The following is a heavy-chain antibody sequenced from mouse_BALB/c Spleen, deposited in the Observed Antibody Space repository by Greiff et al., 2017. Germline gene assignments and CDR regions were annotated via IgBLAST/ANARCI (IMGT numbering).Heavy chain of an antibody. Sequence: VQLQQSGAELARPGASVKLSCKASGYTFTSYWMQWVKQRPGQGLEWIGAIYPGDGDTRYTQKFKGKATLTADKSSSTAYMQLSSLASEDSAVYYCARSDSWFAYWGQGTLVTVSA. CDR3: ARSDSWFAY. D-gene: IGHD2-4*01. CDR2: IYPGDGDT. CDR1: GYTFTSYW. J-gene: IGHJ3*01. V-gene: IGHV1-87*01.